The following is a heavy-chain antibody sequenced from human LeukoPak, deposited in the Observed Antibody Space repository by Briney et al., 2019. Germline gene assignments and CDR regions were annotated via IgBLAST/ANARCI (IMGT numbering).Heavy chain of an antibody. CDR2: ISGSGGST. CDR3: AKLKAVVVVAAPLQH. CDR1: GFTFSSYG. D-gene: IGHD2-15*01. V-gene: IGHV3-23*01. Sequence: GGTLRLSCAASGFTFSSYGMSWVRQAPGKGLEWVSAISGSGGSTYYADSVKGRFTISRDNSKNTLYLQMNSLRAEDTAVYYCAKLKAVVVVAAPLQHWGQGTLVTVSS. J-gene: IGHJ1*01.